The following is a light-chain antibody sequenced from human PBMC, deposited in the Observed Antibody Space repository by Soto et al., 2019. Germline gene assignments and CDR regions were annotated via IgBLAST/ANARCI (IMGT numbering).Light chain of an antibody. CDR1: QSVSSSY. J-gene: IGKJ2*01. Sequence: EIVLTQSPGTLSLSPGERATLSCRASQSVSSSYLAWHQQKPGQAPRLLIYDASSRATGIPDRFSGSGSGTDFTLTISRLAPEDFAVYYCQRYGSSPYTFGQGTKLEIK. V-gene: IGKV3-20*01. CDR3: QRYGSSPYT. CDR2: DAS.